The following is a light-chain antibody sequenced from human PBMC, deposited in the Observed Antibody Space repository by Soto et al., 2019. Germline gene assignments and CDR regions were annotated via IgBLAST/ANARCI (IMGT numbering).Light chain of an antibody. CDR3: QQLYTYPLT. J-gene: IGKJ4*01. CDR1: QGVNSY. Sequence: DIQLTQSPSLLSASVGDRITVTCRASQGVNSYLAWYQQKPGKAPQLLIYTASTLQSGVPSRFSGSGSGTEFTLTITSLQPEDFAAHYCQQLYTYPLTFGGGTKVEIK. CDR2: TAS. V-gene: IGKV1-9*01.